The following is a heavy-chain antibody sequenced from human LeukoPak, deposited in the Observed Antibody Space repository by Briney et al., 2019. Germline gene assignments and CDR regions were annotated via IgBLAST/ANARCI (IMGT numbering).Heavy chain of an antibody. J-gene: IGHJ4*02. V-gene: IGHV3-21*01. Sequence: GGSLRLSCATFEFTFSYYAMNWVRQAPGKGLEWVSSVIVPTGSMYYGDSVKGRFTISRDNAMNSLYLQMSSLRAEDTAVYHCARDFARTGDYHHFDYWGQGTLVIVSS. CDR1: EFTFSYYA. CDR2: VIVPTGSM. D-gene: IGHD7-27*01. CDR3: ARDFARTGDYHHFDY.